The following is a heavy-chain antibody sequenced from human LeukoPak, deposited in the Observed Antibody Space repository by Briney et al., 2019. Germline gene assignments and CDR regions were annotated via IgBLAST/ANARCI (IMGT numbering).Heavy chain of an antibody. V-gene: IGHV3-74*01. CDR3: ARALRGYSGYGF. Sequence: GGSLRLSCAASGFTVSSNYMSWVRQSPGKGLVWVSRINSDGSSTSYADSVKGRFTISRDNAKNTLYLQMNSLRAEDTAVYYCARALRGYSGYGFWGQGTLVTVSS. CDR2: INSDGSST. CDR1: GFTVSSNY. J-gene: IGHJ4*02. D-gene: IGHD5-12*01.